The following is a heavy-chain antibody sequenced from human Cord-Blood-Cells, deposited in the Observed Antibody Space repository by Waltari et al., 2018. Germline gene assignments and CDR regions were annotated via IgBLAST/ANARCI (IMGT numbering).Heavy chain of an antibody. CDR1: GFTFSSYG. V-gene: IGHV3-30*02. CDR3: AKSGAGTFDY. CDR2: IRYDGSNK. D-gene: IGHD1-7*01. J-gene: IGHJ4*02. Sequence: QVQLVESGGGVVQPGGSLRLSCAASGFTFSSYGMHWVRQAPGKGLEWVEFIRYDGSNKYYADSVKGRFTISRDNSKNTLYLQMNSLRAEDTAVYYCAKSGAGTFDYWGQGTLVTVSS.